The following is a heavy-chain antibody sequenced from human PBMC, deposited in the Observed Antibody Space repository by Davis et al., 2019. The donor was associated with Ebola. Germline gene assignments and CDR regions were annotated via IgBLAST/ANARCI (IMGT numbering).Heavy chain of an antibody. V-gene: IGHV1-18*04. CDR3: ARAQFPTTSDH. Sequence: ASVKVSCKASGYTFTNYGITWVRQAPGQGLEWMGWINPHNGNTNYAQNAQGRVIMTSDTATTTAYMEVGSLRSDDTAVYYCARAQFPTTSDHWGQGTLVTVSS. CDR2: INPHNGNT. J-gene: IGHJ4*02. D-gene: IGHD1-1*01. CDR1: GYTFTNYG.